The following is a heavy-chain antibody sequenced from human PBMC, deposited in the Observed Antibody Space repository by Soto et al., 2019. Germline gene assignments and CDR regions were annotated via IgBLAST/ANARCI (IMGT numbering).Heavy chain of an antibody. J-gene: IGHJ6*02. CDR2: ISAYNGNT. D-gene: IGHD2-2*01. Sequence: ASVKVSCKASGYTFTSYGISWVRQAPGQGLEWMGWISAYNGNTNYAQKLQGRVTMTTDTSTSTAYMELRSLRSDDTAVYYCAREGYCTSTTCDTEKFFDFYGMDVWGQGTTVTVSS. CDR3: AREGYCTSTTCDTEKFFDFYGMDV. V-gene: IGHV1-18*01. CDR1: GYTFTSYG.